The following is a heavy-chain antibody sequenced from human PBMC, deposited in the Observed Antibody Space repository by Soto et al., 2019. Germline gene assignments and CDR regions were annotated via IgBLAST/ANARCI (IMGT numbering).Heavy chain of an antibody. CDR1: GYTFTSYA. D-gene: IGHD6-19*01. CDR2: INAGNGNT. J-gene: IGHJ4*02. CDR3: ARDSSGWYLLSY. V-gene: IGHV1-3*01. Sequence: ASVKVSCKASGYTFTSYAMHWVRQGPGQRLEWMGWINAGNGNTKYSQKFQGRVTITRDTSASTAYMELSSLRSEDTSVYYCARDSSGWYLLSYWGQGTLVTVSS.